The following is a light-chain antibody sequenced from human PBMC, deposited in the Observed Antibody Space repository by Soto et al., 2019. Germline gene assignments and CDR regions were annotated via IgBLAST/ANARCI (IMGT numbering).Light chain of an antibody. CDR2: GVS. CDR1: SSDVGAFKY. J-gene: IGLJ2*01. CDR3: SSYTSSSTLV. V-gene: IGLV2-14*03. Sequence: QSVLTQPASVSGSPGQSITISCTGTSSDVGAFKYVSWYQQHPGKAPKLIIYGVSNRPSGVSNRFSGSKSGNTAFLTISGLQPEDEADYYCSSYTSSSTLVFGGGTKVTV.